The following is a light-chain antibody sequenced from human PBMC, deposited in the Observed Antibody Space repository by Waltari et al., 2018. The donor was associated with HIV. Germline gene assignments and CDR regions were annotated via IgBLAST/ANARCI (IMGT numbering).Light chain of an antibody. V-gene: IGKV4-1*01. CDR3: QQYGPSEYT. Sequence: DIVMTQSPDSLAVSLGERATINCKSSQSVLFSSQNKNYLAWYKQKPGQPPKLRSWASARESGVPDRLSGGGSGADFTLTISSLQAEDVAVYFCQQYGPSEYTFGQGTKLEIK. CDR1: QSVLFSSQNKNY. J-gene: IGKJ2*01. CDR2: WAS.